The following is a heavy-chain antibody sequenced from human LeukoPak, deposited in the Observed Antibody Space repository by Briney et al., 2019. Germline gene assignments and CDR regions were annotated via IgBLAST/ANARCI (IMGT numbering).Heavy chain of an antibody. CDR1: GYTFTSYY. D-gene: IGHD2-15*01. J-gene: IGHJ3*02. CDR3: VRSGYCYGGTCHSGASDI. V-gene: IGHV1-18*04. CDR2: ISAYSGNT. Sequence: GASVKVSCKASGYTFTSYYMHWVRQAPGQGLEWMGWISAYSGNTNFAQKLQGRITMTTDTSTSTAYMELRSLRSDDTAVYYCVRSGYCYGGTCHSGASDIWGQGTVVTVSS.